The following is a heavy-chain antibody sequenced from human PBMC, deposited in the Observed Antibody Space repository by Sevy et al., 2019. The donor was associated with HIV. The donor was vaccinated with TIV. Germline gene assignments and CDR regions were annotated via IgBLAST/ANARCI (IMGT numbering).Heavy chain of an antibody. CDR3: ARVVEPAGIDPYYYGVDV. V-gene: IGHV1-2*02. D-gene: IGHD2-2*02. CDR2: INPKSGGT. Sequence: ASVKVSCKASGYTFTDYYIHWVRQAPGQWLEWMGWINPKSGGTNYAQKFHGRVTMTRDTSISTAYMELSRLRSDDMAVYYCARVVEPAGIDPYYYGVDVWGPGATVTVSS. CDR1: GYTFTDYY. J-gene: IGHJ6*02.